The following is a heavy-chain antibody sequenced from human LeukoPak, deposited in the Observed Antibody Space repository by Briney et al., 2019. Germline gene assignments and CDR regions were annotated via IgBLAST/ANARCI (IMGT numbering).Heavy chain of an antibody. CDR3: AKVGPSLVRGLIRGGARYYYNYMDV. CDR2: ISGSGGST. CDR1: GFTFSSYA. Sequence: GGSLRLSCAASGFTFSSYAMSWARQAPGKGLEWVSAISGSGGSTYYADSVKGRFTISRDNSKNTLYLQMNSLRAEDTAVYYCAKVGPSLVRGLIRGGARYYYNYMDVWGKGTTVTISS. V-gene: IGHV3-23*01. D-gene: IGHD3-10*01. J-gene: IGHJ6*03.